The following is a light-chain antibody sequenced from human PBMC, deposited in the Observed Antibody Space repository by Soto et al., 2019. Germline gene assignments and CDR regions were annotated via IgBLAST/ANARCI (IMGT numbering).Light chain of an antibody. J-gene: IGLJ1*01. CDR1: SSDVGSYNL. CDR2: ESG. CDR3: CSYAGSSTYV. Sequence: QSALTQPASVSGSPGQSITISCTGTSSDVGSYNLVSWYQQHPGKAPKLMIYESGKRPSVVSDRFSGSKSGNTASLTISGLQAEDDADYYCCSYAGSSTYVFGTGTKVTVL. V-gene: IGLV2-23*01.